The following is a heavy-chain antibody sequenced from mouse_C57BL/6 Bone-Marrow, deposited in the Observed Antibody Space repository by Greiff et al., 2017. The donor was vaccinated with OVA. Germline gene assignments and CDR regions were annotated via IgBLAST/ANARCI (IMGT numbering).Heavy chain of an antibody. Sequence: EVKVVESGGGLVQPKGSLKLSCAASGFSFNTYAMNWVRQAPGTGLEWVARIRSKSNNYATYYADSVKDRFTISRDDSESMLYLQMNNLKTEDTAMYYCVRHGYYAMDYWGQGTSVTVSS. CDR1: GFSFNTYA. CDR2: IRSKSNNYAT. V-gene: IGHV10-1*01. CDR3: VRHGYYAMDY. J-gene: IGHJ4*01.